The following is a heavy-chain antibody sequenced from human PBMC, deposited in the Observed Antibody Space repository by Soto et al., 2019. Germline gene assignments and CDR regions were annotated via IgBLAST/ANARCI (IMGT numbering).Heavy chain of an antibody. V-gene: IGHV4-59*01. J-gene: IGHJ5*02. CDR1: GGSISSYY. Sequence: SETLSLTCTVSGGSISSYYWSWIRQPPGKGLEWIGYIYYSGSTNYNPSLKSRVTISVDTSKNQFSLKLSSVTAADTAVYYCAVSEYSGYDFNWFDPWGQGTLVTVSS. D-gene: IGHD5-12*01. CDR3: AVSEYSGYDFNWFDP. CDR2: IYYSGST.